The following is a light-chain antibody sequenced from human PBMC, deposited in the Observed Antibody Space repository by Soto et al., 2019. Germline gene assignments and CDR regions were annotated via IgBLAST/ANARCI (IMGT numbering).Light chain of an antibody. CDR3: QQYGSSWT. CDR1: QSVSID. CDR2: GAS. V-gene: IGKV3-20*01. Sequence: EIVMTQSPDTLSVSPGERATLSCRASQSVSIDLAWYQQTPGQAPRLLIYGASTRATGIPDRFSGSGSGTDFTLTISRLEPEDFAVYYCQQYGSSWTFGQGTKVDI. J-gene: IGKJ1*01.